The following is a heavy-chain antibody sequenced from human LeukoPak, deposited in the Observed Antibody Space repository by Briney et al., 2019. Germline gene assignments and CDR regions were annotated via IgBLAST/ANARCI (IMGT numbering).Heavy chain of an antibody. CDR1: GYTFTEYF. CDR2: IIPIFGTA. CDR3: ASQPGIAVAGTFSSFDY. Sequence: SVKVSFKASGYTFTEYFILWVRQAPGQGLEWMGGIIPIFGTANYAQKFQGRVTITADKSTSTAYMELSSLRSEDTAVYYCASQPGIAVAGTFSSFDYWGQGTLVTVSS. J-gene: IGHJ4*02. D-gene: IGHD6-19*01. V-gene: IGHV1-69*06.